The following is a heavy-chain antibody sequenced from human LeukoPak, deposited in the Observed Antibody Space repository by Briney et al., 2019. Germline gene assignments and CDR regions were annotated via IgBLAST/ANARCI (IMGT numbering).Heavy chain of an antibody. CDR3: TRDPQSYYYGSFFHDYYYYYMDV. D-gene: IGHD3-10*01. CDR2: IRSKAYGGTT. J-gene: IGHJ6*03. Sequence: GGSLRLPCTASGFTFGDYAMSWVRQAPGKGLEWVGFIRSKAYGGTTEYAASVKGRFTISRDDSKSIAYLQMNSLKTEDTAVYYCTRDPQSYYYGSFFHDYYYYYMDVWGKGTTVTISS. CDR1: GFTFGDYA. V-gene: IGHV3-49*04.